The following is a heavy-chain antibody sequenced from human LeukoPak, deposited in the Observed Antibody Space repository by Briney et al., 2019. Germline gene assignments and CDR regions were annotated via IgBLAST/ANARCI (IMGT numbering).Heavy chain of an antibody. CDR1: GFTLSSYW. CDR2: IKSDGRT. V-gene: IGHV3-74*01. D-gene: IGHD3-22*01. Sequence: GGSLRLSCAASGFTLSSYWMHWVRQAPGKGLVWVSRIKSDGRTNYADSVKGRFTISRDNAENTVSLQMNSLRAEDTGVYYCARAPSEIGGYYPEYFRHWGQGTLVIVSS. CDR3: ARAPSEIGGYYPEYFRH. J-gene: IGHJ1*01.